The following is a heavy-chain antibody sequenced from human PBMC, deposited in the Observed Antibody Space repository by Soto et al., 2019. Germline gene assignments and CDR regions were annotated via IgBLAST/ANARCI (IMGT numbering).Heavy chain of an antibody. CDR1: GASISSGRSY. D-gene: IGHD5-12*01. V-gene: IGHV4-31*03. Sequence: QVQLQESGPGLVKPSQTLSLTCTVSGASISSGRSYWSWLRPQPGKGLEWIGYLFYSGSTYYHPSLKSRVNISADTSTTQFSLRLTSVTPADTAMYYWARDNGYGHCDSWGQGTLVTVSS. CDR3: ARDNGYGHCDS. J-gene: IGHJ4*02. CDR2: LFYSGST.